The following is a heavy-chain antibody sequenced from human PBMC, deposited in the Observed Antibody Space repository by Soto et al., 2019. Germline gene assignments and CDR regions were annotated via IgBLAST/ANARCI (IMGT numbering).Heavy chain of an antibody. D-gene: IGHD2-2*01. V-gene: IGHV1-8*01. CDR2: MNPNSGNT. Sequence: ASVKVSCKASGYTFTSYDINWVRQATGQGLEWKGWMNPNSGNTGYAQKFQGRVTMTRNTSISTAYMELSSLRSEDTAVYYCARGGYCFSTSCSDDAFDIWGQGTMVTGSS. J-gene: IGHJ3*02. CDR3: ARGGYCFSTSCSDDAFDI. CDR1: GYTFTSYD.